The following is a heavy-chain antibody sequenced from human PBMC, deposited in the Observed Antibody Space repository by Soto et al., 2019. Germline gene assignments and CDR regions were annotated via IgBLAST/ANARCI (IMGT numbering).Heavy chain of an antibody. J-gene: IGHJ4*02. D-gene: IGHD3-9*01. CDR2: INPNSGGT. CDR1: GYTFTGYY. V-gene: IGHV1-2*04. CDR3: ARPKLPGYDILTGSDY. Sequence: ASLKVSCKASGYTFTGYYMHWVRQAPGQGLEWMGWINPNSGGTNYAQKFQGWVTMTRDTSISTAYMELSRLRSDDTAVYYCARPKLPGYDILTGSDYWGQGTLVTVSS.